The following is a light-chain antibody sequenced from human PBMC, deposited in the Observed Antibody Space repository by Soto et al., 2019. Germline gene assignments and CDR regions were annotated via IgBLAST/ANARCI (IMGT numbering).Light chain of an antibody. CDR2: AAS. J-gene: IGKJ1*01. V-gene: IGKV3-20*01. Sequence: EIVLTQSPGTLSLSPGERATLSCRASQTVSSSYLAWYQQKPGQAPRLLIYAASSRATGIPDRFSGSGSGTDFTLTMSRLEPEDFAVYYCQQYGSSPTFGQGTKVDI. CDR1: QTVSSSY. CDR3: QQYGSSPT.